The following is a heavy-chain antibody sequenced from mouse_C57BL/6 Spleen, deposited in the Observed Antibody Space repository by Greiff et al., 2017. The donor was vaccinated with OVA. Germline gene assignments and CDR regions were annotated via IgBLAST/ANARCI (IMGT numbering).Heavy chain of an antibody. CDR2: INPYNGGT. CDR1: GYTFTDYY. J-gene: IGHJ1*03. V-gene: IGHV1-19*01. Sequence: EVKLMESGPVLVKPGASVKMSCKASGYTFTDYYMNWVKQSHGKSLEWIGVINPYNGGTSYNQKFKGKATLTVDKSSSTAYMELNSLTSEDSAVYYCARYTTVVEGWYFDVWGTGTTVTVSS. D-gene: IGHD1-1*01. CDR3: ARYTTVVEGWYFDV.